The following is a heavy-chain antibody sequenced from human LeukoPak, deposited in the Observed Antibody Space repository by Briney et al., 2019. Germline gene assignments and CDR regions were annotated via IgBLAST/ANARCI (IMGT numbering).Heavy chain of an antibody. CDR3: AREKVWFGELNYYYYYGMDV. D-gene: IGHD3-10*01. J-gene: IGHJ6*02. Sequence: GGSLRLSCAASGFTFSSYWMSWVRQAPGKGLEWVANIKQDGSEKYYVDSVKGRFTISRDNAKNSLYPQMNSLRAEDTAVYYCAREKVWFGELNYYYYYGMDVWGQGTTVTVSS. V-gene: IGHV3-7*01. CDR2: IKQDGSEK. CDR1: GFTFSSYW.